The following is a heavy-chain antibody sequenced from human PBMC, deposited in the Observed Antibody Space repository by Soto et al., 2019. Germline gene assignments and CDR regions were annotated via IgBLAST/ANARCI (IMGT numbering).Heavy chain of an antibody. Sequence: PGGSLRLSCAASGFTFSNYAMSWVRQAPGKGLEWVSVISASGGTTYYADSVKGRFTTSRYNSINTLYLRMNSLTAEDTAVYYCVRAQYHFDNWGQGTLVTVSS. CDR1: GFTFSNYA. J-gene: IGHJ4*02. CDR3: VRAQYHFDN. CDR2: ISASGGTT. V-gene: IGHV3-23*01. D-gene: IGHD2-2*01.